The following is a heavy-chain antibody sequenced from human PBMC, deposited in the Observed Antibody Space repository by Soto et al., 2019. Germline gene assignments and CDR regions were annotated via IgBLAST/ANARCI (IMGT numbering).Heavy chain of an antibody. CDR2: IYYSGST. CDR3: ASRYGGNLAY. J-gene: IGHJ4*02. CDR1: GGSISSYY. Sequence: QVQLQESGPGLVKPSETLSLTCTVSGGSISSYYWSWIRQPPGKGLEWIGYIYYSGSTNYNPSLKMRVTISVAPSKNQFSLKLGPVTAADTAVYYCASRYGGNLAYWGQGTLVTVSS. D-gene: IGHD1-26*01. V-gene: IGHV4-59*08.